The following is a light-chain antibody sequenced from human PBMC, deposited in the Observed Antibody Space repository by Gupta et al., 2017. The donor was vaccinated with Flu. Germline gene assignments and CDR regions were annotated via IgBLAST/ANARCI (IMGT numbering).Light chain of an antibody. CDR3: SSYTSSSTVV. CDR1: RSDVGGYNY. J-gene: IGLJ2*01. Sequence: QSALTQPASVSGSPGQSITIYCPGTRSDVGGYNYVSWYQQHPGKAPKLMIYEVSNRPSGVSNRFSGSKSGNTASLTISGLHAKDEADYYCSSYTSSSTVVFGGGTKLTVL. CDR2: EVS. V-gene: IGLV2-14*01.